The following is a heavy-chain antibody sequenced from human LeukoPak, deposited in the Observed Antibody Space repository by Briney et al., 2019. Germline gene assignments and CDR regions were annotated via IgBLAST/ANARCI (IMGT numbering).Heavy chain of an antibody. CDR3: ARLMVQYCSSTSCYHDMGIYFDY. D-gene: IGHD2-2*01. CDR2: INPNSGGT. V-gene: IGHV1-2*02. CDR1: GYTFTGYY. Sequence: ASVKVSCKASGYTFTGYYMHWVRQAPGQGPEWMGWINPNSGGTNYAQKFQGRVTMTRDTSISTAYMEPSRLRSDDTAVYYCARLMVQYCSSTSCYHDMGIYFDYWGQGTLVTVSS. J-gene: IGHJ4*02.